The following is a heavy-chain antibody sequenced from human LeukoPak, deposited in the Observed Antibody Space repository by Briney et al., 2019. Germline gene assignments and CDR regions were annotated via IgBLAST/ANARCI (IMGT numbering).Heavy chain of an antibody. J-gene: IGHJ6*02. CDR3: ARVGYSSSWYDYYYYYGMDV. Sequence: GGSLRLSCAASGFTFSSYWMHWVRQAPGKGLVWVSRINSDGSSTSYADSVKGRFTISRDNAKNTLYLQMNSLRAEDMAVYYCARVGYSSSWYDYYYYYGMDVWGQGTTVTVSS. CDR1: GFTFSSYW. V-gene: IGHV3-74*01. CDR2: INSDGSST. D-gene: IGHD6-13*01.